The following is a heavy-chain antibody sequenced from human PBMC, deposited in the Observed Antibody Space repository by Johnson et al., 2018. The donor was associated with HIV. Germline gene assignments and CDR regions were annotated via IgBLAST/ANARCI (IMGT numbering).Heavy chain of an antibody. D-gene: IGHD4-17*01. Sequence: QVRLVESGGGVVQPGRSLRLSCAASGFTLSNYGIHWVRQAPGQGLEWVALISYDGSNPYYADSVRGRFTLSRDNSKNTVYLQMNSLRAEDTAVYYCAKDQYRKLTTVAGIWGQGTMVTVSS. CDR2: ISYDGSNP. V-gene: IGHV3-30*18. CDR3: AKDQYRKLTTVAGI. J-gene: IGHJ3*02. CDR1: GFTLSNYG.